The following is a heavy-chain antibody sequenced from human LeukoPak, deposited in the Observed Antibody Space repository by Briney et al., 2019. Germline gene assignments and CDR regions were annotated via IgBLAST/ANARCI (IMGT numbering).Heavy chain of an antibody. CDR2: IYYSGST. V-gene: IGHV4-59*01. Sequence: SETLSLTCTVSGGSISSYYWSWIRQPPGKGLEWIGYIYYSGSTNYNPSLKSRVTISVDTSKNQFSLKLGSVTAADTAVYYCARVQYSLLWFGELLYYFDYWGQGTLVTVSS. CDR3: ARVQYSLLWFGELLYYFDY. D-gene: IGHD3-10*01. J-gene: IGHJ4*02. CDR1: GGSISSYY.